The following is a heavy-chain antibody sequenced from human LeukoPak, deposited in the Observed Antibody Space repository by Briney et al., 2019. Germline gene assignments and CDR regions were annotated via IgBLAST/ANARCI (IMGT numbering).Heavy chain of an antibody. CDR3: ARNNGMDV. CDR2: VNRDGSET. J-gene: IGHJ6*02. Sequence: GGSLRLSCAASGFTLSNHWMTWVRQVPGRGPEWVANVNRDGSETYYLDSVKGRFTISKDNAKNSLYLQMNSLRAEDTALYHCARNNGMDVWGQWTTVIVSS. CDR1: GFTLSNHW. V-gene: IGHV3-7*03.